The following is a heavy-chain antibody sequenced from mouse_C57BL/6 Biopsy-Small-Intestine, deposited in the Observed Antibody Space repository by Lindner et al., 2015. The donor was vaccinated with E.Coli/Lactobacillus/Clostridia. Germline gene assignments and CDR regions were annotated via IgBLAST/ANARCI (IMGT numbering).Heavy chain of an antibody. CDR1: GYTFTAYW. CDR2: IIPGSNTA. J-gene: IGHJ1*03. Sequence: VQLQESGAELMKPGASVRLSCKATGYTFTAYWKQWVKQRPGHGLERIGEIIPGSNTANYNESFKDKATFTADTSSSTAYMQLSSLTTEDSAIYYCARRWGWYFDVWGTGTTVTVSS. CDR3: ARRWGWYFDV. V-gene: IGHV1-9*01. D-gene: IGHD1-1*02.